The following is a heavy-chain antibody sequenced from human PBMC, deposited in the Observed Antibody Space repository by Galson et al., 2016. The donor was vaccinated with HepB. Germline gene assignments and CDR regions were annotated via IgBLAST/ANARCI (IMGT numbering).Heavy chain of an antibody. Sequence: SLRLSCAASRFTFSAYSMNWVRQAPGRGLEWVSYISRNSITIYYADSVKGRFTISRDSAKNSLYLQMNSLRDEDTAVYYCASALEIRDYYGMDVWGQGTTVTVSS. D-gene: IGHD1-7*01. J-gene: IGHJ6*02. CDR1: RFTFSAYS. CDR3: ASALEIRDYYGMDV. V-gene: IGHV3-48*02. CDR2: ISRNSITI.